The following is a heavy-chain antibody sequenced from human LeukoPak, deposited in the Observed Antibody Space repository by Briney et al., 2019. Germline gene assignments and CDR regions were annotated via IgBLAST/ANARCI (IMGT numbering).Heavy chain of an antibody. CDR3: ARSHSGSLRAPFDL. CDR1: GYSFTNYG. J-gene: IGHJ4*02. CDR2: ISPYNGNA. Sequence: ASVKVSCKASGYSFTNYGIIWVRQAPGQGLEWMGWISPYNGNAKYSERVQGRVTLTADTSTNTAYMEIRSLGFDDTAMYYCARSHSGSLRAPFDLWGQGTLVTVSS. D-gene: IGHD3-22*01. V-gene: IGHV1-18*01.